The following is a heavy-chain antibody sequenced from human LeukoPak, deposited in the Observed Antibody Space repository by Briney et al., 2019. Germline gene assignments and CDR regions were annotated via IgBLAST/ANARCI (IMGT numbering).Heavy chain of an antibody. CDR1: GGSISSGDYY. J-gene: IGHJ3*02. CDR2: IYYSGST. Sequence: SETLSLTCTVSGGSISSGDYYWSWIRQPPGKGLEWIGYIYYSGSTYYNPSLQSRVIISVDTSKNQFSLKLSSVTAADTAVYYCARDRAMGLGYCSGGSCQRAFDIWGQGTMVTVSS. D-gene: IGHD2-15*01. CDR3: ARDRAMGLGYCSGGSCQRAFDI. V-gene: IGHV4-30-4*01.